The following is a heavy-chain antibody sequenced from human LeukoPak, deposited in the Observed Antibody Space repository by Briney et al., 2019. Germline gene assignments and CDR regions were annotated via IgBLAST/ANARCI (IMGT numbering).Heavy chain of an antibody. Sequence: PGVSLRLSCAASGFAFTDYYMSWIRQAPGKGLDWVSYISISGTTINYADSVKGRFTFSRDNAKNSLYLQMNSLRAEDTAVYYCARAGRLQYGDYVAFDYWGQGTLVTVSS. CDR3: ARAGRLQYGDYVAFDY. CDR2: ISISGTTI. V-gene: IGHV3-11*01. CDR1: GFAFTDYY. J-gene: IGHJ4*02. D-gene: IGHD4-17*01.